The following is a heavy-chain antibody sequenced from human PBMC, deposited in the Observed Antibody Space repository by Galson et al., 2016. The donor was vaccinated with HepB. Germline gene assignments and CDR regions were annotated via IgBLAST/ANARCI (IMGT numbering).Heavy chain of an antibody. D-gene: IGHD6-6*01. J-gene: IGHJ4*01. V-gene: IGHV4-61*01. CDR1: GGSVRSGSYY. Sequence: SETLSLTCTVSGGSVRSGSYYWTWIRQPPGKGLEWIGYIYYTGTTSYNPSLKSRLTMSAHTSKKQFSLKVTSVTAADTAVYYCARQTSSASARAFDYWGQGILVTVSS. CDR2: IYYTGTT. CDR3: ARQTSSASARAFDY.